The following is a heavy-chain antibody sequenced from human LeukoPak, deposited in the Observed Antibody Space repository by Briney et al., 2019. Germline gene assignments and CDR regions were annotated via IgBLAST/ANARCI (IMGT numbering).Heavy chain of an antibody. CDR3: GRDLEYYDILTGYYYGMDV. D-gene: IGHD3-9*01. J-gene: IGHJ6*02. CDR2: ISAYNGNT. Sequence: ASVKVSCKASGYTFTSYGISWVRQAPGQGLEWMGWISAYNGNTNYAQKLQGRVTMTTDTSTSTAYMELRSLRSDDTAVYYCGRDLEYYDILTGYYYGMDVWGLGTTVTVSS. V-gene: IGHV1-18*01. CDR1: GYTFTSYG.